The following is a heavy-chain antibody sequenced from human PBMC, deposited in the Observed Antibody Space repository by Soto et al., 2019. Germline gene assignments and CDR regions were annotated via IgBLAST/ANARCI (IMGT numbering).Heavy chain of an antibody. CDR1: GFTFSSYG. D-gene: IGHD3-3*01. CDR3: AKLGYYDFWSDGSGYFDY. CDR2: ISYDGSNK. J-gene: IGHJ4*02. Sequence: QPGGSLRLSCAASGFTFSSYGMHWVRQAPGKGLEWVAVISYDGSNKYYADSVKGRFTISRDNSKNTLYLQMNSLRAEDTAVYYCAKLGYYDFWSDGSGYFDYWGQGTLVTVSS. V-gene: IGHV3-30*18.